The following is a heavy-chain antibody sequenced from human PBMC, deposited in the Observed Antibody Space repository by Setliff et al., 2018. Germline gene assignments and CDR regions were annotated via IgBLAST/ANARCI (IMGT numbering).Heavy chain of an antibody. D-gene: IGHD6-19*01. CDR2: VSYGGHT. CDR3: ASNPFNSGPPYYFDY. J-gene: IGHJ4*02. Sequence: SETLSLTCAVSGASISTNHYWGWVRQAPGKGLEWIGSVSYGGHTYYNPSLNSRVTIFADTSTNHFSLMLDSVIVADTAVYYCASNPFNSGPPYYFDYWGQGTLVTVSS. CDR1: GASISTNHY. V-gene: IGHV4-39*02.